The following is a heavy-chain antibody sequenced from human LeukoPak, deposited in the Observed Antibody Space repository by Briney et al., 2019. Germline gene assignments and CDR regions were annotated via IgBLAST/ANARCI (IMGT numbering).Heavy chain of an antibody. CDR3: ARPLQGIVGATGFDY. D-gene: IGHD1-26*01. V-gene: IGHV5-51*01. CDR2: IHPSDSDT. Sequence: GESLKIPCQGSEYSFATYWIAWLRQMPGKGLEWMGIIHPSDSDTRYSPSFQGQVTISADKSIKTAYLQWSSLKASDTAMYYCARPLQGIVGATGFDYWGQGTLVTVSS. J-gene: IGHJ4*02. CDR1: EYSFATYW.